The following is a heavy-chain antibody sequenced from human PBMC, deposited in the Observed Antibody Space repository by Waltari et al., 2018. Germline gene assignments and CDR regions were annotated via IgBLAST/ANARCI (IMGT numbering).Heavy chain of an antibody. CDR2: IYSGGST. D-gene: IGHD6-13*01. J-gene: IGHJ5*02. CDR3: ARERQQLVGNWFDP. CDR1: GFTVTSNY. V-gene: IGHV3-53*01. Sequence: EVQLVESGGGLLQPGGSLRLSCAASGFTVTSNYMSWFRQAPGKGLEWVSVIYSGGSTYYADSVKGRFTISRDNSKNTLYLQMNSLRAEDTAVYYCARERQQLVGNWFDPWGQGTLVTVSS.